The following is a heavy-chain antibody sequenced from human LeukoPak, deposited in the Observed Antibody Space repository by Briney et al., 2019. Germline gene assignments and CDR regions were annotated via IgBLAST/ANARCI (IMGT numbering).Heavy chain of an antibody. CDR1: GGSISNYY. CDR2: IYYSGST. J-gene: IGHJ4*02. D-gene: IGHD1-1*01. V-gene: IGHV4-39*07. CDR3: ARAPPGNVDY. Sequence: SETLSLTCTVSGGSISNYYWGWIRQPPGEGLEWIGSIYYSGSTYYNPSLKSRVTISVDTSKNQFSLKLSSVTAADTAVYYCARAPPGNVDYWGQGTLVTVSS.